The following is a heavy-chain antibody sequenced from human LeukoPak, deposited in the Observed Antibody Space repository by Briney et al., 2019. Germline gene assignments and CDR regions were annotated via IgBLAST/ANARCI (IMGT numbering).Heavy chain of an antibody. V-gene: IGHV3-7*03. D-gene: IGHD3-10*01. Sequence: GGSLRLSCAASGFTFSSHWMSWVRQAPGKGLEWVANIKKDGSEKYYVDSVKGRFTISRDNAKTSLYLQMNSLRAEDTALYYCARLGESRETYYYYYMDVWGKGTTVTVSS. J-gene: IGHJ6*03. CDR2: IKKDGSEK. CDR1: GFTFSSHW. CDR3: ARLGESRETYYYYYMDV.